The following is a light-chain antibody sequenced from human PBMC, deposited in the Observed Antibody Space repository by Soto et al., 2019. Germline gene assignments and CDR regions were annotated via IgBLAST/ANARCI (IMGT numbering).Light chain of an antibody. CDR3: QHYNSYLWT. J-gene: IGKJ1*01. Sequence: DIQMTQSPSTLSASVGERVTITCRASQSISSWLAWYQQKPGQAPKLLIYDASSLASGIPSRFSGSGSGTEFTLTITSLQSEDFAIYYCQHYNSYLWTFGQGTKVEIK. V-gene: IGKV1-5*01. CDR1: QSISSW. CDR2: DAS.